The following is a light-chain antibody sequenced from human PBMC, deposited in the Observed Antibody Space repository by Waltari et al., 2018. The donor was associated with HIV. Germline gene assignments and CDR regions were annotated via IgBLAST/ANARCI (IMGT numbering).Light chain of an antibody. CDR2: AAS. V-gene: IGKV1-39*01. CDR1: QSISSY. Sequence: DIQMTQSPPSLSASVGARDTITCRASQSISSYLNWYQQKPGKAPKLLIYAASSLQSGVPSRFSGSGSGTDFTLTISSLQPEDFATYYCQQSYSTPRTFGQGTKVEIK. J-gene: IGKJ1*01. CDR3: QQSYSTPRT.